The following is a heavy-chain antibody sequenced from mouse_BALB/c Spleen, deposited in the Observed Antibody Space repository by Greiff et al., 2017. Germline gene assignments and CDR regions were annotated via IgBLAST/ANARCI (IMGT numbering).Heavy chain of an antibody. V-gene: IGHV2-9*02. CDR1: GFSLTSYG. CDR3: ARADGYYDAMDY. D-gene: IGHD2-3*01. Sequence: VQGVESGPGLVAPSQSLSITCTVSGFSLTSYGVHWVRQPPGKGLEWLGVIWAGGSTNYNSALMSRLSISKDNSKSQVFLKMNSLQTDDTAMYYCARADGYYDAMDYWGQGTSVTVSS. CDR2: IWAGGST. J-gene: IGHJ4*01.